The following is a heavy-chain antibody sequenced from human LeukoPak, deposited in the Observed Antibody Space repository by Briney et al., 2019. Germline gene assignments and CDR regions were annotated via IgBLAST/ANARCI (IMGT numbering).Heavy chain of an antibody. D-gene: IGHD3-22*01. CDR3: ARDHYDSSGYYPTFNY. J-gene: IGHJ4*02. V-gene: IGHV3-33*01. Sequence: PGRSLRLSCAASGFTFSSYGMHWVRQAPGKGLEWVAVIWYDGSNKYYADSVKGRFTISRDNSKSTLYLQMNSLRAEDTAVYYCARDHYDSSGYYPTFNYWGQGTLVTVSS. CDR2: IWYDGSNK. CDR1: GFTFSSYG.